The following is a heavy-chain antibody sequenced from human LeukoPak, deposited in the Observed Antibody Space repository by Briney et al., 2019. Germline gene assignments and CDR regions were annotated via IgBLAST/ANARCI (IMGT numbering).Heavy chain of an antibody. CDR3: ARDNYDSSGYYFD. CDR1: GFTFSSYE. J-gene: IGHJ4*02. V-gene: IGHV3-48*03. CDR2: ISSSGSTI. Sequence: PGGPLRLSCAASGFTFSSYEMNWVRQAPGKGLEWVSYISSSGSTIYYADSVKGRFTISRDNAKNSLYLKMNSLRAEDTAVYYCARDNYDSSGYYFDWGQGTLVTVSS. D-gene: IGHD3-22*01.